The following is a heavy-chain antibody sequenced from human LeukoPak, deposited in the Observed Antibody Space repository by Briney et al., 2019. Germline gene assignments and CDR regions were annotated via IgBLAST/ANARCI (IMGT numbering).Heavy chain of an antibody. J-gene: IGHJ3*02. CDR2: IYRGGST. V-gene: IGHV3-66*04. D-gene: IGHD1-26*01. CDR3: ARHRRTAPGAAFDI. CDR1: GFTVSRNF. Sequence: PGGSLRLSCAVSGFTVSRNFMSWVRQAPGKGLEWVSVIYRGGSTYYADSVKGRFSISRDNSKNTLYLQMSSLRAEDTAVYYCARHRRTAPGAAFDIWGQGTMVTVSS.